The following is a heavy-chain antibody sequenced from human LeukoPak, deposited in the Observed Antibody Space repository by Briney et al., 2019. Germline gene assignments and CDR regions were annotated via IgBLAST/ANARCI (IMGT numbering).Heavy chain of an antibody. J-gene: IGHJ6*03. V-gene: IGHV4-39*07. CDR2: IYYSGST. CDR3: ARVGTGSSGWYDYYYYYMDV. D-gene: IGHD6-19*01. CDR1: GGSISSSSYY. Sequence: RSSETLSLTCTVSGGSISSSSYYWGWIRQPPGKGLEWIGSIYYSGSTYYNPSLKSRVTISVDTSKNQFSLKLSSVTAADTAVYYCARVGTGSSGWYDYYYYYMDVWGRGTTVTVSS.